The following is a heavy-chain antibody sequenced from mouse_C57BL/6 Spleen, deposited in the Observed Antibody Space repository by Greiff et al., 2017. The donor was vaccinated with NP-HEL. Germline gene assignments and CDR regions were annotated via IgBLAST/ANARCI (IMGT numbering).Heavy chain of an antibody. J-gene: IGHJ4*01. V-gene: IGHV1-78*01. CDR3: ARRKGSYYYAMDY. CDR1: GYTFTDHS. CDR2: IYPRDGST. Sequence: VQLQQSDAELVKPGASVKISCKVSGYTFTDHSIHWMKQRPEQGLEWIGYIYPRDGSTKYNEKFKGKATLTADKSSSTAYMQLNSLTSEDSAVYFCARRKGSYYYAMDYWGQGTSVTVSS.